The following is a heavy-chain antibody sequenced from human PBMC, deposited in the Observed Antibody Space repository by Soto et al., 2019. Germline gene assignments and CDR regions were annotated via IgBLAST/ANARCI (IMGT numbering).Heavy chain of an antibody. V-gene: IGHV3-66*01. CDR3: ARNYFLSGSYAPWFDP. D-gene: IGHD3-10*01. CDR2: IYVNGNT. Sequence: PGGSLRLSCAGSGFTGSLNYMGWVRQAPGKGLEWVSVIYVNGNTYSAASVKGRFSISRDSSKNTLYLQMDSLRAEDTAVYFCARNYFLSGSYAPWFDPWGQGTLVTVSS. J-gene: IGHJ5*02. CDR1: GFTGSLNY.